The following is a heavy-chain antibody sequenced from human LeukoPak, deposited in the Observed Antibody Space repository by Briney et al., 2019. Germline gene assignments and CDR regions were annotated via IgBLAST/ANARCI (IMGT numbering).Heavy chain of an antibody. CDR1: GFTFSSYA. Sequence: PGGSLRLSCAASGFTFSSYAMHWVRQAPGKGLEWVAVISYDGSNKYYADSVKGRFTISRDNSKNTLYLQMNSLRAEDTAVYYCARSIGSYGYYFDYWGQGTLVTVSS. CDR3: ARSIGSYGYYFDY. D-gene: IGHD5-18*01. V-gene: IGHV3-30-3*01. J-gene: IGHJ4*02. CDR2: ISYDGSNK.